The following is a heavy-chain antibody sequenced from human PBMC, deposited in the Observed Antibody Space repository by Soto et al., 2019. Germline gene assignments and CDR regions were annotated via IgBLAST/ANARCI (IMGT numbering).Heavy chain of an antibody. D-gene: IGHD3-3*01. CDR1: GFTFSSYW. V-gene: IGHV3-7*05. CDR2: IKQDGSEK. CDR3: SIVITLRFLALALVHYGMDV. J-gene: IGHJ6*02. Sequence: PGGSLRLSCAASGFTFSSYWMSWVRQAPGKGLEWAANIKQDGSEKYYVDSVKGRFTIPRDNAKNSLYLQMNSLRAEDTAVYYCSIVITLRFLALALVHYGMDVWGQGTTVTVSS.